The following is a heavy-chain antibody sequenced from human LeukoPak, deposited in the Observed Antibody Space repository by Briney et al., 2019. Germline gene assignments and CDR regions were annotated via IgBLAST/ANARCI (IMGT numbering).Heavy chain of an antibody. V-gene: IGHV3-23*01. D-gene: IGHD5-18*01. CDR2: ISGSGGST. CDR1: GFTFDDYA. CDR3: ARTLYPAMVNEGAFDI. J-gene: IGHJ3*02. Sequence: GGSLRLSCAASGFTFDDYAMSWVRQAPGKGLEWVSAISGSGGSTYYADSVKGRFTISRDNSKNTLYLQMGSLRAEDMAVYYCARTLYPAMVNEGAFDIWGQGTMVTVSS.